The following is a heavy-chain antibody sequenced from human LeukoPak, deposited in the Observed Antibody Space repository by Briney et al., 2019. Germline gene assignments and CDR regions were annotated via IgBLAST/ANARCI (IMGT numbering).Heavy chain of an antibody. Sequence: GGSLRLSCAASGFTFSSYAMHWVRQAPGKGLEWVAVISYDGSNKYCADSVKGRFTISRDNSKNTLYLQMNSLRAEDTAVYYCARDVSKIAAAEEFYFDYWGQGTLVTVSS. CDR1: GFTFSSYA. J-gene: IGHJ4*02. V-gene: IGHV3-30*01. CDR3: ARDVSKIAAAEEFYFDY. D-gene: IGHD6-13*01. CDR2: ISYDGSNK.